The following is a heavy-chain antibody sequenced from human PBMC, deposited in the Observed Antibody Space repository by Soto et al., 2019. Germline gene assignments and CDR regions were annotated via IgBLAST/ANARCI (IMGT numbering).Heavy chain of an antibody. V-gene: IGHV3-74*01. CDR1: GFTFSRFW. Sequence: GGSLRLSCAASGFTFSRFWMHWVRQAPGKGLVWVSRINTDGSSTTYADSVKGRFTISRDNAKNTLYLQMDSLRAEDTGVYYCTRDPGAYSSTWSFYFDSWGQGTLVTVS. J-gene: IGHJ4*02. CDR2: INTDGSST. D-gene: IGHD6-13*01. CDR3: TRDPGAYSSTWSFYFDS.